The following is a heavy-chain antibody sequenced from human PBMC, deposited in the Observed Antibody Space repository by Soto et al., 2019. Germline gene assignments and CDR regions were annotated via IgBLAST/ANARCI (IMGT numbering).Heavy chain of an antibody. V-gene: IGHV3-23*01. D-gene: IGHD3-3*01. J-gene: IGHJ5*02. CDR1: GFTCSSYA. Sequence: PGGSLRLSCAASGFTCSSYALSWVRQDPGKGLDWVSAISGSGSSTYYADSVKGRFTISRDNSKNTLYLQMYSLRAEDTAVYYCAKVPYYDFWSGYPRDNWFDPWGQGTLVTVSS. CDR3: AKVPYYDFWSGYPRDNWFDP. CDR2: ISGSGSST.